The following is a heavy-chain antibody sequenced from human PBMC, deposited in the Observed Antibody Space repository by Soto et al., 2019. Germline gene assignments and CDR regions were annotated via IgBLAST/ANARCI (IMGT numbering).Heavy chain of an antibody. CDR1: GGSFSGYY. J-gene: IGHJ5*02. CDR3: ARRGRYCSGGSCQGRWWFDP. Sequence: SETLSLTCAVYGGSFSGYYWSWIRQPPGKGLEWIGEINHSGSTNYNPSLKSRVTISVDTSKNQFSLKLSSVTAADTAVYYCARRGRYCSGGSCQGRWWFDPWGQGTLVTVSS. V-gene: IGHV4-34*01. D-gene: IGHD2-15*01. CDR2: INHSGST.